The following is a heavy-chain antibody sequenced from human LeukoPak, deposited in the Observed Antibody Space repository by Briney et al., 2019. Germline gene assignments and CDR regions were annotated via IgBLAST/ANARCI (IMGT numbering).Heavy chain of an antibody. Sequence: PGGSLRLSCAASGFTFSSYWMSWVRQAPGKGLEWVANIKENGSEKYYVDSVKGRFTISRYNAKNSLYLQMNSLRAEDTAVYYCARDGSFFDYWGQGALVTVSS. CDR3: ARDGSFFDY. V-gene: IGHV3-7*01. CDR2: IKENGSEK. D-gene: IGHD1-1*01. CDR1: GFTFSSYW. J-gene: IGHJ4*02.